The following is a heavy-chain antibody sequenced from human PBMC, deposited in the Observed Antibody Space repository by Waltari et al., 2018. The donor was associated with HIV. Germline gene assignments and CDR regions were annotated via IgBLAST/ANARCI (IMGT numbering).Heavy chain of an antibody. J-gene: IGHJ3*01. CDR2: ISRESTNI. CDR3: ARAWAWGWEIPGTFDF. V-gene: IGHV3-48*02. Sequence: EEQLVESGGGLVQPGGSLRLSCAASGFTFSRYAVTCVRQAPGKGLEWIAYISRESTNIQDADSVKGRFTVARDNAEESLYLEMNSLRDEDTAVYYCARAWAWGWEIPGTFDFWGPGTTVIVSS. D-gene: IGHD7-27*01. CDR1: GFTFSRYA.